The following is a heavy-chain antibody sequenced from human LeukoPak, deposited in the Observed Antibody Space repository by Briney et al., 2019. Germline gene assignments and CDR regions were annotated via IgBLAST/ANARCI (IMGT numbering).Heavy chain of an antibody. CDR1: GFTFSSYA. CDR2: ISSNGGST. Sequence: GGSLRLSCAASGFTFSSYAMHWVRQAPGKGLEYVSAISSNGGSTYYANSVKGRFTISRDNSKNTLYLQMNSLRAEDTAVYYCARASEGIGYFDTWGRGSLVTVSS. CDR3: ARASEGIGYFDT. J-gene: IGHJ4*02. V-gene: IGHV3-64*01. D-gene: IGHD3-3*01.